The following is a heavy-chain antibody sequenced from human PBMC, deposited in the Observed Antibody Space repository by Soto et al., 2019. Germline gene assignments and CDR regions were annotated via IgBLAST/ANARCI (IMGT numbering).Heavy chain of an antibody. J-gene: IGHJ4*02. CDR1: GFTFSTYW. CDR2: INSDGSRK. V-gene: IGHV3-74*01. CDR3: KTDVVVVPSSNGPRAY. D-gene: IGHD2-2*01. Sequence: GGSLRLSCAASGFTFSTYWMYWVRQLPGKGLVWVSRINSDGSRKTYADSVRGRFTVSRDNAKNTLYLQMNSLRDEDTAVYYCKTDVVVVPSSNGPRAYWGQGTLVTVSS.